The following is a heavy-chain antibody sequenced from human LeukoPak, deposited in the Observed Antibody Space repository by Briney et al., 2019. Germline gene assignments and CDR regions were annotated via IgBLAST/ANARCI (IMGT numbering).Heavy chain of an antibody. Sequence: GRSPRLSCAASGFTFSSYGMHWVRQAPGKGLVWVAVISYDGSNKYYADSVKGRFTISRDNSKNTLYLQMNSLRAEDTAVYYCAKGRGLSSGWADYWGQGTLVTVSS. J-gene: IGHJ4*02. CDR2: ISYDGSNK. D-gene: IGHD6-19*01. V-gene: IGHV3-30*18. CDR3: AKGRGLSSGWADY. CDR1: GFTFSSYG.